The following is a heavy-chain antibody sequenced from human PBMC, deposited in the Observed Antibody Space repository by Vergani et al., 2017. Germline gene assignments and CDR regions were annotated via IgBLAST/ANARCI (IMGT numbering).Heavy chain of an antibody. Sequence: EVQLLESGGGSAQPGESLRLSCVASGFTSTAHGLNWVRQAPGKGLEWVSGISGQNFRTHYADTVKGRFTISRDNSKNRLTRQMNSLTAEDTAIYYCAEPQRTSAYYYGGFDYWGQGFLVTVSS. V-gene: IGHV3-23*01. D-gene: IGHD3-22*01. CDR1: GFTSTAHG. J-gene: IGHJ4*02. CDR2: ISGQNFRT. CDR3: AEPQRTSAYYYGGFDY.